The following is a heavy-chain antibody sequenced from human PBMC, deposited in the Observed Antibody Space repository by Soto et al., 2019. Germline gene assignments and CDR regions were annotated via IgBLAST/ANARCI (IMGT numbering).Heavy chain of an antibody. CDR2: IYSGGST. CDR1: GFTVSSNY. J-gene: IGHJ6*03. CDR3: ARGPSISTYYDFWSDHRADYYYYMDV. Sequence: GGSLRLSCAASGFTVSSNYMSWVRQAPGKGLEWVSVIYSGGSTYYADSVKGRFTISRDNSKNTLYLQMNSLRAEDTAVYYCARGPSISTYYDFWSDHRADYYYYMDVWGKGTTVTVSS. D-gene: IGHD3-3*01. V-gene: IGHV3-66*01.